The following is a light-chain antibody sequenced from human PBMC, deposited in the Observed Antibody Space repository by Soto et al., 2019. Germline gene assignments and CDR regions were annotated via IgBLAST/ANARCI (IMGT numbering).Light chain of an antibody. V-gene: IGLV1-40*01. J-gene: IGLJ3*02. CDR1: SSNIGAGYD. CDR3: QSYDRSMSGWV. Sequence: QSVLTQPPSVSGAPGQRVTISCTGSSSNIGAGYDVHWYQQIPGTATKLLIYGNSNRPSGVPDRFSGSESGTSAYLAITGIKDEDEADYYCQSYDRSMSGWVFGGGTKLTVL. CDR2: GNS.